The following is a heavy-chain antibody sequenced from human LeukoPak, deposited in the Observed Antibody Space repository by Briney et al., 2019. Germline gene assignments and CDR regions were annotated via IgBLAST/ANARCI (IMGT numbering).Heavy chain of an antibody. CDR2: IRSKANSYAT. CDR3: TRQGFVQAFYCGGDYYNNWYFDL. J-gene: IGHJ2*01. D-gene: IGHD2-21*02. Sequence: GGSLRLSCAASGFTFSGSAMHWVRQASGKGLEWVGRIRSKANSYATAYAASVKGRFTISRDDSKNTAYLQMNSLKTEDTAVYYCTRQGFVQAFYCGGDYYNNWYFDLWGRGTLVTVSS. CDR1: GFTFSGSA. V-gene: IGHV3-73*01.